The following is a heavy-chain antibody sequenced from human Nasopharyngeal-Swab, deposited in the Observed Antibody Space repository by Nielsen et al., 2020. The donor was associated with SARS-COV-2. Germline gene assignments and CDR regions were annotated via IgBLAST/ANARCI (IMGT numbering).Heavy chain of an antibody. Sequence: REAPGKGLEWIGYIYYSGSTNYNPSLKSRVTISVDTSKNQFSLKLSSVTAADTAVYYCARARGFLENNRYYYGMDVWGQGTTVTVSS. CDR3: ARARGFLENNRYYYGMDV. CDR2: IYYSGST. J-gene: IGHJ6*02. V-gene: IGHV4-59*01.